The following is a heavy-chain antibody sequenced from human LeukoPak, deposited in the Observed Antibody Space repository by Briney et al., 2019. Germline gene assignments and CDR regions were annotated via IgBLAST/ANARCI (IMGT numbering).Heavy chain of an antibody. CDR2: INSDGSST. Sequence: PGGSLRLSCAASGFTFSSYWMHWVRQAPGKGLVWVSRINSDGSSTSYADSVKGRFTISRDNAKNTLYLQMNSLRAEDTAVYYCASGALVGSTRANPTDYWGQGTLVTVSS. CDR3: ASGALVGSTRANPTDY. J-gene: IGHJ4*02. CDR1: GFTFSSYW. V-gene: IGHV3-74*01. D-gene: IGHD2-15*01.